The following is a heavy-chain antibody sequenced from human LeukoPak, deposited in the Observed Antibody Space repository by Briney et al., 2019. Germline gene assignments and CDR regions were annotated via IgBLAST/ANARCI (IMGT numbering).Heavy chain of an antibody. V-gene: IGHV3-72*01. CDR1: GFTLSDYY. CDR3: ARAGGSYGLFLDY. CDR2: TRNKANSYIT. J-gene: IGHJ4*02. D-gene: IGHD5-18*01. Sequence: GGSLRLSCATSGFTLSDYYMNWVRQAPGKGLEWVGRTRNKANSYITDYAASVKGRFTISRDDSKKSLYLQMNSLKTEDTAVYYCARAGGSYGLFLDYWGQGTLVTVS.